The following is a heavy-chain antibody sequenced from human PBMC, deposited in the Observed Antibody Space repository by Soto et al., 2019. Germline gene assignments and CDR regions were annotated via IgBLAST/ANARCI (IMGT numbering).Heavy chain of an antibody. CDR2: IYYSGST. V-gene: IGHV4-39*07. CDR3: ARVDIVVVPAATYYFDY. D-gene: IGHD2-2*03. CDR1: GGSISSSSYY. Sequence: SETLSLTCTVSGGSISSSSYYWGWIRQPPGKGLEWIGSIYYSGSTYYNPSLKSRVTISVDTSKNQFSLKLSSVTAADTAVYYCARVDIVVVPAATYYFDYWGQGTLVTVSS. J-gene: IGHJ4*02.